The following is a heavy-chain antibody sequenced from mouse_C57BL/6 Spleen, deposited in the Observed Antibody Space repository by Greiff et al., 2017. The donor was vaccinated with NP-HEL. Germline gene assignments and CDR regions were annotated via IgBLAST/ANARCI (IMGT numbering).Heavy chain of an antibody. CDR3: AKRRLMDY. CDR1: GYTFTDYY. Sequence: VQLQQSGPELVKPGASVKISCKASGYTFTDYYMNWVKQSHGKSLEWIGDINPNNGGTSYNQKFKGKATLTVDKSSSTAYMELRSLTSEDSAVYYCAKRRLMDYWGQGTSVTVSS. J-gene: IGHJ4*01. V-gene: IGHV1-26*01. CDR2: INPNNGGT. D-gene: IGHD3-2*02.